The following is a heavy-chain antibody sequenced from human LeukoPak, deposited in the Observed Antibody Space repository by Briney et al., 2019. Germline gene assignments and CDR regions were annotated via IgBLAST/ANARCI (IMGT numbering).Heavy chain of an antibody. CDR3: ARSMGIAAAGTEVYFDY. Sequence: GASVKVSCKASGYTFTSYYMHWVRQAPGQGLEWMGIINPSGGSTSYAQKFQGRVTMTRDTSTSTGYMELSSLRSEDTAVYYCARSMGIAAAGTEVYFDYWGQGTLVTVSS. J-gene: IGHJ4*02. CDR2: INPSGGST. D-gene: IGHD6-13*01. V-gene: IGHV1-46*01. CDR1: GYTFTSYY.